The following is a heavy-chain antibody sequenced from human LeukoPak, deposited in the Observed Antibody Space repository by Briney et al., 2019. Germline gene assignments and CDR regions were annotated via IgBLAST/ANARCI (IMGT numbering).Heavy chain of an antibody. D-gene: IGHD6-19*01. CDR3: ARDLGVAGTYWFDP. CDR2: IIPIFGTA. V-gene: IGHV1-69*05. J-gene: IGHJ5*02. Sequence: SVKVSCKASGYTFTSYAISWVRQAPGQGLEWMGRIIPIFGTANYAQKFQGRVTITTDESTSTAYMELSSLRSEDTAVYYCARDLGVAGTYWFDPWGQGTLVTVSS. CDR1: GYTFTSYA.